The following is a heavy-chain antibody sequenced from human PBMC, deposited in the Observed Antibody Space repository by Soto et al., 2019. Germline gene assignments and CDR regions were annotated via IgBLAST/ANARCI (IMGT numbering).Heavy chain of an antibody. V-gene: IGHV3-7*01. J-gene: IGHJ4*02. CDR1: GFTFSNYW. CDR2: IKPEGGEE. D-gene: IGHD3-16*01. CDR3: VRDAHRGGDYDY. Sequence: RGSLRLSCSASGFTFSNYWMNWVRQAPGKGLEWVANIKPEGGEEYYVDSVKGRFTISRDNAKNSLYLQMNNLRDDDTALYYCVRDAHRGGDYDYWGQGALVTVSS.